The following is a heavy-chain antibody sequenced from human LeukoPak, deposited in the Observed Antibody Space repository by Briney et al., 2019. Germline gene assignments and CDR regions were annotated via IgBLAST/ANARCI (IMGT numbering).Heavy chain of an antibody. CDR2: IIPIFGTA. D-gene: IGHD3-9*01. J-gene: IGHJ4*02. CDR3: AREARYYDILTGYYLFYFDY. V-gene: IGHV1-69*13. Sequence: SVKVSCKASGGTFSSYAISWVRQAPGQGLEWMGGIIPIFGTANYAQKFQGGVTITADESTSTAYMELSSLRSEDTAVYYCAREARYYDILTGYYLFYFDYWGQGTLVTVSS. CDR1: GGTFSSYA.